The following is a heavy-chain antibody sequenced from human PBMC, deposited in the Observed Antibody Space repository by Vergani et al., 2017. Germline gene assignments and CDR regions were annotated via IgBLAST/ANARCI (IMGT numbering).Heavy chain of an antibody. D-gene: IGHD1-26*01. V-gene: IGHV4-34*01. CDR3: ARGLQGGYFDY. CDR1: GGSFSGYY. J-gene: IGHJ4*02. Sequence: QVQLQESGPGLLKPSETLSLTCAVYGGSFSGYYWSWIRQPPGKGLEWIGEINHSGSTIYNPSLKSRVTISVDTSKNQFSLKLSSVTAADTAVYYCARGLQGGYFDYWGQGTLVTVSS. CDR2: INHSGST.